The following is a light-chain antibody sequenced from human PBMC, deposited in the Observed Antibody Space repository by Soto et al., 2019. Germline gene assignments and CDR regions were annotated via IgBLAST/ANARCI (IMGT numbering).Light chain of an antibody. CDR1: QSVSNN. Sequence: EIVMTQSPATLSVSPGERATLSCRASQSVSNNLAWYQQKPGQAPRLLIYGASTRATGIPARFSGSGSGTEFTLTISSLQAEDFAVYYCQQYNNGPPLTFGGGTKVEIK. CDR3: QQYNNGPPLT. J-gene: IGKJ4*01. V-gene: IGKV3-15*01. CDR2: GAS.